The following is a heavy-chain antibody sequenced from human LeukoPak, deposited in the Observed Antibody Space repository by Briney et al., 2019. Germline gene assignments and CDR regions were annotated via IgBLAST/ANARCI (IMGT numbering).Heavy chain of an antibody. CDR1: GYTFTCYA. Sequence: ASVKVSCKASGYTFTCYAISWLRQAPGQGLEWMGWINPFNGNTNDAERFQGRVIMTTDTSTRTAYMELRGLRSDDTAAYYCARDYTSAEWLGFAFDVWGQGTMISVSA. D-gene: IGHD6-19*01. V-gene: IGHV1-18*01. J-gene: IGHJ3*01. CDR3: ARDYTSAEWLGFAFDV. CDR2: INPFNGNT.